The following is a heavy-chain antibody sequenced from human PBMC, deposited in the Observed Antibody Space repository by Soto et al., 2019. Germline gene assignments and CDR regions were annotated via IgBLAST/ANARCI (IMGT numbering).Heavy chain of an antibody. D-gene: IGHD4-4*01. CDR3: ANLLAYSKTAGGWFDP. CDR1: GFTFSSYA. J-gene: IGHJ5*02. V-gene: IGHV3-23*01. CDR2: ISGSGGST. Sequence: GGSLRLSCAASGFTFSSYAMSLVRQATGKGLEWVSAISGSGGSTYYADSVKGRFTISRDNSKNTLYLQMNSLRAEDTAVYYCANLLAYSKTAGGWFDPWGQGTLLTVSS.